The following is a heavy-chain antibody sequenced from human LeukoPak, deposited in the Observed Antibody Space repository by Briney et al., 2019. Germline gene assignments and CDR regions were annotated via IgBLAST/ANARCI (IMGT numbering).Heavy chain of an antibody. Sequence: SVKVSCKASGYTFTGYYMHWVRQAPGQGLEWMGWINPNSGGTNYAQKFQGRVTMTRDTSISTAYMELSRLRSDDTAVYYCARVEGITMVRGVITYNDYWGQGTLVTVSS. CDR1: GYTFTGYY. CDR2: INPNSGGT. J-gene: IGHJ4*02. V-gene: IGHV1-2*02. CDR3: ARVEGITMVRGVITYNDY. D-gene: IGHD3-10*01.